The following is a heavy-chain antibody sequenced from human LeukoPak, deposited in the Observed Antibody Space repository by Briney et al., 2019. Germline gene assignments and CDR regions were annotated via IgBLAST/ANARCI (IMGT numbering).Heavy chain of an antibody. CDR3: ARVGPCGGTCYSNIDY. CDR2: MNPNSGNT. CDR1: GYTFTSYD. V-gene: IGHV1-8*01. J-gene: IGHJ4*02. D-gene: IGHD2-21*02. Sequence: ASVTVSCKASGYTFTSYDINWVRQAAGQGLEWMGWMNPNSGNTVYAQKFQGRVTMTRNTSISTAYMELSSLRSEDTAVYYCARVGPCGGTCYSNIDYWGQGTLVTVSS.